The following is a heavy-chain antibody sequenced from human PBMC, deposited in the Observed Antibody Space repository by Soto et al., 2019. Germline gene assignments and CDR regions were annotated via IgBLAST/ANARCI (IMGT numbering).Heavy chain of an antibody. CDR2: IIPIFGTA. CDR3: ARDGPAIVVRSTEQFDY. J-gene: IGHJ4*02. Sequence: QVQLVQSGAEVKKPGSSVKVSCKASGGTFSSYAISWVRQAPGQGLEWMGGIIPIFGTANYAQKFQGRVTITAYESTSTAYMELSSLRSEDTAVYYCARDGPAIVVRSTEQFDYWGQGTLVTVSS. CDR1: GGTFSSYA. D-gene: IGHD2-15*01. V-gene: IGHV1-69*01.